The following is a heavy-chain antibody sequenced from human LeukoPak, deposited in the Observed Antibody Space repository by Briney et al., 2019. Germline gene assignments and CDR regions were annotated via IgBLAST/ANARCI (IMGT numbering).Heavy chain of an antibody. V-gene: IGHV4-31*03. J-gene: IGHJ5*02. CDR3: ARSFERYFDLNWLDP. D-gene: IGHD3-9*01. CDR2: IYYSGST. Sequence: PSQTLSLTCTVSGGSISSGGYYWSWLRQHPGKGLEWIGYIYYSGSTNYNPSLKSRVTISVDTSKNQFSLKLSSVTAADTAVYYCARSFERYFDLNWLDPWGQGTLVTVSS. CDR1: GGSISSGGYY.